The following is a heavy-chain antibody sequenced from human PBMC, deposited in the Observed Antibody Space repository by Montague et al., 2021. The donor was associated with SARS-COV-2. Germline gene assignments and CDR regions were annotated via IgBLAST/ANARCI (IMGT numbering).Heavy chain of an antibody. V-gene: IGHV4-4*07. CDR1: GGSISSYY. Sequence: SETLSLTCTVSGGSISSYYWSWIRQPAGKGLEWIGRIYTSGSTNYNPSLKSRVTMSVDTSKNQFSLKLSSVTAVDTAVYYCARGGDYYGSGSRFDYWGQGTLVTVSS. J-gene: IGHJ4*02. CDR3: ARGGDYYGSGSRFDY. D-gene: IGHD3-10*01. CDR2: IYTSGST.